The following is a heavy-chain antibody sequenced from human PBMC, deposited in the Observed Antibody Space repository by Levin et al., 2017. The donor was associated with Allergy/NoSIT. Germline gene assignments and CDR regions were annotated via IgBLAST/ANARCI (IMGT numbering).Heavy chain of an antibody. Sequence: GASVKVSCKGAGYNFGNNWIAWVRQMPGKGLEWMGIVYPGDSDIIYSPSFKGQVTISVDKSTRTAYLQWDSLKVSDTAMYFCARHSGTCFPTCQFDYWRQGTLVTVSS. V-gene: IGHV5-51*01. CDR3: ARHSGTCFPTCQFDY. CDR2: VYPGDSDI. CDR1: GYNFGNNW. J-gene: IGHJ4*02. D-gene: IGHD6-25*01.